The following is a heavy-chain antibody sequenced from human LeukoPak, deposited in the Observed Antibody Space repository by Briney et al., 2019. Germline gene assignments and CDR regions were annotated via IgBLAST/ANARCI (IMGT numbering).Heavy chain of an antibody. V-gene: IGHV3-74*01. D-gene: IGHD3-22*01. CDR2: INSDGSST. Sequence: GGSLRLSCAASGFTFSGYWMHWVRQAPGKGLVWVSRINSDGSSTSYADSVKGRFTISRDNAKNTLYLQMNSLRAEDTAVYYCARVRYYYDSSGYADYWGQGTLVTVSS. J-gene: IGHJ4*02. CDR3: ARVRYYYDSSGYADY. CDR1: GFTFSGYW.